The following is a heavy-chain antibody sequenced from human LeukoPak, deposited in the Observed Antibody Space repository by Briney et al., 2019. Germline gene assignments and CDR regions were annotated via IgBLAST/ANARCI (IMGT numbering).Heavy chain of an antibody. CDR1: GYTFTSYG. CDR2: ISAYNGNT. Sequence: ASVKVSCKASGYTFTSYGISWVRQAPGQGLEWMGWISAYNGNTNYAQKLQGRVTMTTDTSTSTAYMELSSLRSEDTAVYYCASSSVATSPTFWFDPWGQGTLVTVSS. V-gene: IGHV1-18*04. J-gene: IGHJ5*02. D-gene: IGHD5-12*01. CDR3: ASSSVATSPTFWFDP.